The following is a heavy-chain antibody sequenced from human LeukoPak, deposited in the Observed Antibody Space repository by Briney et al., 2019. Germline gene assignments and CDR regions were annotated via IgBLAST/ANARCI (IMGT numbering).Heavy chain of an antibody. CDR1: GFSFSSYW. Sequence: GGSLRLSCAASGFSFSSYWMHWVRQAPGKGLVWVSRINSDGSSTSYADSVKGRFTISRDNAKNTLYLQMNSLRAEDTAVYYCAKDPPRYYYDSSTMDWGQGTLVTVSS. J-gene: IGHJ4*02. CDR2: INSDGSST. D-gene: IGHD3-22*01. V-gene: IGHV3-74*01. CDR3: AKDPPRYYYDSSTMD.